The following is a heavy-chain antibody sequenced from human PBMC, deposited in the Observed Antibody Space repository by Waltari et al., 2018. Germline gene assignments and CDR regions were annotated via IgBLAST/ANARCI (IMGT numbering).Heavy chain of an antibody. V-gene: IGHV3-7*01. CDR1: GFTFSSYW. J-gene: IGHJ4*02. CDR3: AREPRDYYFDY. Sequence: EVQLVESGGGLVQPGGSLRLSCAASGFTFSSYWMSWVRQAPGKGLEWLANIKQDGGEKYYVDPVKGRFTISRDNAKNSLYLQMNSLRAEDTAVYYCAREPRDYYFDYWGQGTLVTVSS. CDR2: IKQDGGEK.